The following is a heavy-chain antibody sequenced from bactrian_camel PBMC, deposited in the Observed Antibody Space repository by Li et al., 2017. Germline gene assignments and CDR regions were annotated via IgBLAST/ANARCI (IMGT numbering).Heavy chain of an antibody. CDR2: IFAGAGRVGSSK. V-gene: IGHV3-3*01. Sequence: HVQLVESGGGSVQAGGTLTLRCSASVLTYSSNCMGWFRQVPGKEQEGVASIFAGAGRVGSSKWYTDSVKGRFTISRDNAKNTLYLQLNSLKTEDTAVYYCARVRGVVAVSFVDYWGQGTQVTVS. J-gene: IGHJ4*01. CDR3: ARVRGVVAVSFVDY. CDR1: VLTYSSNC. D-gene: IGHD6*01.